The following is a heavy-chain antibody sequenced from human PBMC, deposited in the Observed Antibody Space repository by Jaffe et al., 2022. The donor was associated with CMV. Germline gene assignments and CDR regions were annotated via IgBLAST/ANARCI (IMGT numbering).Heavy chain of an antibody. D-gene: IGHD3-10*01. J-gene: IGHJ4*02. CDR2: ISGSGGST. V-gene: IGHV3-23*01. CDR1: GFTFSSYA. CDR3: AKLFEITMVRGVIGYYFDY. Sequence: EVQLLESGGGLVQPGGSLRLSCAASGFTFSSYAMSWVRQAPGKGLEWVSAISGSGGSTYYADSVKGRFTISRDNSKNTLYLQMNSLRAEDTAVYYCAKLFEITMVRGVIGYYFDYWGQGTLVTVSS.